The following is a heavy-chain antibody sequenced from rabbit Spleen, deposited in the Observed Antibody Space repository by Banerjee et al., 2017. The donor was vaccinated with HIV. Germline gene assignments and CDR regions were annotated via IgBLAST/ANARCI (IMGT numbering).Heavy chain of an antibody. D-gene: IGHD8-1*01. V-gene: IGHV1S45*01. CDR1: GFDFSTYS. CDR3: ARDTASSFSSYGMDL. CDR2: IDAGSSSFT. Sequence: QEQLVESGGGLVQPGGSPKLSCKASGFDFSTYSMSWVRQAPGKGLEWIACIDAGSSSFTYFATWAKGRFTISKPSSTTVTLQMTRLSAADTATYFCARDTASSFSSYGMDLWGQGTLVTVS. J-gene: IGHJ6*01.